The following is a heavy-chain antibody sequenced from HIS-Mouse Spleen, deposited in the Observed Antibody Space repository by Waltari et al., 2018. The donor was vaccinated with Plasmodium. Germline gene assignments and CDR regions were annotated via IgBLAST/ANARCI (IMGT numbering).Heavy chain of an antibody. CDR2: IYWGDDK. CDR3: AHSRSSFDY. D-gene: IGHD6-13*01. J-gene: IGHJ4*02. V-gene: IGHV2-5*02. CDR1: GFTLSTRGVG. Sequence: QITLKESGPTLLKPTQTLTLTCTFSGFTLSTRGVGVGWIRQPPVKALAWLALIYWGDDKRYIPSLNSRITITKYTTKNQVVLTMTNMDPVDKATYYGAHSRSSFDYWGQGTLVTISS.